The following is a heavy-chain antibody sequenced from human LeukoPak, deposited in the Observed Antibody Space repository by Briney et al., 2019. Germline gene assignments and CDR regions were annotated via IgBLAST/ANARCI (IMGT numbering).Heavy chain of an antibody. V-gene: IGHV3-21*01. CDR2: ISSSSSYI. CDR1: GFTFSSFA. CDR3: ARDRGTSSNFDY. D-gene: IGHD6-6*01. J-gene: IGHJ4*02. Sequence: GGSLRLSCAASGFTFSSFAINWVRQAPGKGLEWVSSISSSSSYIYYADSVKGRFTISRDNAKNSLYLQMNSLRAEDTAVYYCARDRGTSSNFDYWGQGTLVTVSS.